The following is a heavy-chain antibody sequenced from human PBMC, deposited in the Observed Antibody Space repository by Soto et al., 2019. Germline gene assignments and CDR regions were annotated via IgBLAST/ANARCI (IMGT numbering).Heavy chain of an antibody. CDR2: ISSSSSYI. CDR1: GFTFSSYS. V-gene: IGHV3-21*04. Sequence: GGSLRLSCAASGFTFSSYSMNWVRQAPGKGLEWVSSISSSSSYIYYADSLKGRFTISRDNSKNTLYLQMNSLRAEDTAVYYCAKDQGSSWYEIDYWGQGTLVTVS. CDR3: AKDQGSSWYEIDY. D-gene: IGHD6-13*01. J-gene: IGHJ4*02.